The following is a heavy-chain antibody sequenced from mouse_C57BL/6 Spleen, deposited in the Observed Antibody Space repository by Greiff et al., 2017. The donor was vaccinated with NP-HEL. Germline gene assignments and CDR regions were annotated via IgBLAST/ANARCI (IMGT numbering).Heavy chain of an antibody. CDR2: INPNNGGT. Sequence: EVQLQQSGPELVKPGASVKMSCKASGYTFTDYNMHWVKQSHGKSLEWIGYINPNNGGTSYNQKFKGKATLTVNKSSSTAYMELRSLTSEDSAVYYCALYYDYDGGFAYWGQGTLVTVSA. CDR1: GYTFTDYN. CDR3: ALYYDYDGGFAY. V-gene: IGHV1-22*01. D-gene: IGHD2-4*01. J-gene: IGHJ3*01.